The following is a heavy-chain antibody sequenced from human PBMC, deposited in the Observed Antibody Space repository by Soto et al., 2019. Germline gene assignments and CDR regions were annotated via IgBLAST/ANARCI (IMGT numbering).Heavy chain of an antibody. CDR2: LYHSGST. CDR1: GGSISSSNW. J-gene: IGHJ6*02. V-gene: IGHV4-4*02. Sequence: QVQLQESGPGLVKPSGTLSLTCAVSGGSISSSNWWSWVRQPPGKGLEWIGELYHSGSTNYNPSLKSRATISVDKSKNQFSLKLSSVTAADTAVYYCARVSGSYYYGMDVGGQGTTVTVSS. D-gene: IGHD1-26*01. CDR3: ARVSGSYYYGMDV.